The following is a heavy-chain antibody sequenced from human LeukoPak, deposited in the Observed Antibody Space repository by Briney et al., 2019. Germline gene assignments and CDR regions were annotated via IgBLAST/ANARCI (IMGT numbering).Heavy chain of an antibody. Sequence: PGGSLRLSCAASGFTFSSYAMRWVRQAPGKGLEWVSAISGSGGSTYYADSMKGRFTISRDNSKNTLYLQMNSLRAEDTAVYYCAKESGAGELPSDYWGQGTLVTVSS. CDR2: ISGSGGST. V-gene: IGHV3-23*01. CDR1: GFTFSSYA. CDR3: AKESGAGELPSDY. J-gene: IGHJ4*02. D-gene: IGHD1-1*01.